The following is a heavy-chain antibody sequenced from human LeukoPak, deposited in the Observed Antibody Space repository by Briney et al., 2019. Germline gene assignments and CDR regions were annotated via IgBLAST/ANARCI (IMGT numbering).Heavy chain of an antibody. D-gene: IGHD3-10*01. Sequence: GGSLRLSCAASGFTFSNYWMHWVRQPPGKGLEWVSRIKSDGSITSYADAVKGRFTISRDNAKSTLYLQMNSLRAEDTAVYYCVWFGELARFDPWGQGTLVTVSS. J-gene: IGHJ5*02. CDR3: VWFGELARFDP. CDR2: IKSDGSIT. V-gene: IGHV3-74*01. CDR1: GFTFSNYW.